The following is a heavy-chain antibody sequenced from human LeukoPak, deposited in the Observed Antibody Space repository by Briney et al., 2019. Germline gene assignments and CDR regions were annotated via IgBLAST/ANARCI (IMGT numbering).Heavy chain of an antibody. Sequence: GGSLRLSCAASGFTFSSYAMSWVRQAPGKGLEWVSAISGSGGSTYYADSVKGRFTISRDNSKNTLYLQMNSLRAEGTAVYYCAKAGGIAVALDYWGQGTLVTVSS. CDR1: GFTFSSYA. V-gene: IGHV3-23*01. D-gene: IGHD6-19*01. CDR3: AKAGGIAVALDY. J-gene: IGHJ4*02. CDR2: ISGSGGST.